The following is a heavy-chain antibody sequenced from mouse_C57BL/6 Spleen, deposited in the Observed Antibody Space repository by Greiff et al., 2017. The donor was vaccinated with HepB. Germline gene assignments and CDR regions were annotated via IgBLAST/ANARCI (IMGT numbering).Heavy chain of an antibody. CDR3: ARNYYSNYVWYFDV. Sequence: VQLVESGPGLVQPSQSLSITCTVSGFSLTSYGVHWVRQSPGKGLEWLGVIWSGGSTDYNAAFISRLSISKDNSKSQVFFKMNSLQADDTAIYYCARNYYSNYVWYFDVWGTGTTVTVSS. D-gene: IGHD2-5*01. J-gene: IGHJ1*03. CDR1: GFSLTSYG. CDR2: IWSGGST. V-gene: IGHV2-2*01.